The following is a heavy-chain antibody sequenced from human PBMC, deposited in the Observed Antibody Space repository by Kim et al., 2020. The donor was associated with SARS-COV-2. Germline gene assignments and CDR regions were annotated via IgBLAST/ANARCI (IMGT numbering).Heavy chain of an antibody. CDR2: IYYSGST. V-gene: IGHV4-59*13. CDR3: AREAPYCSGGSCYNDY. D-gene: IGHD2-15*01. CDR1: GGSISSYY. J-gene: IGHJ4*02. Sequence: SETLSLTCTVSGGSISSYYWSWIRQPPGKGLEWIGYIYYSGSTNYNPSLKSRVTISVDTSKNQFSLKLSSVTAADTAVYYCAREAPYCSGGSCYNDYWGQGTLVTVSS.